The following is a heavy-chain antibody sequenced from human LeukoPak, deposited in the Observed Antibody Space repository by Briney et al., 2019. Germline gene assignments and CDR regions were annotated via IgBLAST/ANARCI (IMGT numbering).Heavy chain of an antibody. CDR1: GFTFDDYA. D-gene: IGHD3-22*01. CDR3: TRVMWDSSGYPIDY. J-gene: IGHJ4*02. CDR2: ISWNSGNI. V-gene: IGHV3-9*01. Sequence: GRSLRLSCAASGFTFDDYAMHWVRQAPGKGLEWVSSISWNSGNIDYADSVKGRFTTSRDNSKNTLNLQMHRLRVEDTAVYYCTRVMWDSSGYPIDYWGQGSLVTVSS.